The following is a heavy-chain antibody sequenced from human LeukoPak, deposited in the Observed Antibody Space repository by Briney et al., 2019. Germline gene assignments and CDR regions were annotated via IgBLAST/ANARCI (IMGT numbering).Heavy chain of an antibody. V-gene: IGHV3-23*01. Sequence: GGSLRLSCVASGFTFGRHAMNWVRQAPGKGLEWVSSIFDSGAPTYYTDSVKGRFTISRDNSQNTIYLQMESLRAEDTAVYYCTKAVGGGRDAYDIWGQGTMVTVSS. CDR2: IFDSGAPT. CDR1: GFTFGRHA. D-gene: IGHD3-16*01. J-gene: IGHJ3*02. CDR3: TKAVGGGRDAYDI.